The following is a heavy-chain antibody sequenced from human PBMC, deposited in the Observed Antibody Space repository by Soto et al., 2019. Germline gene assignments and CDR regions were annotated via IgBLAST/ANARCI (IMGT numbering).Heavy chain of an antibody. J-gene: IGHJ4*02. V-gene: IGHV3-74*01. CDR2: IKRDGSAT. CDR3: GRDLHIAAADY. Sequence: GGSLRLSCAASGFTFSDYWIHWVRRAPGKGLVWVSRIKRDGSATNYADSVKGRFTISRDNAKNTVFLQMSSLRAEDTAVYYCGRDLHIAAADYWGQGALVTVSS. D-gene: IGHD6-25*01. CDR1: GFTFSDYW.